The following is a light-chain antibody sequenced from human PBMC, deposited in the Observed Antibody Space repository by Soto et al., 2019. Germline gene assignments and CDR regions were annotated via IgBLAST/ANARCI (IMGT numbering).Light chain of an antibody. J-gene: IGKJ4*01. CDR2: GAS. CDR3: QQRYYSPRT. Sequence: EIVLTQSPDTLSLSPGERASLSCRASQSVTDNYLAWYQQKPGQAPRLLIHGASFRATAVPDRFSGSGSGTDFTLTISSLEPEDFALYYCQQRYYSPRTFGRGTKVDIE. CDR1: QSVTDNY. V-gene: IGKV3D-20*02.